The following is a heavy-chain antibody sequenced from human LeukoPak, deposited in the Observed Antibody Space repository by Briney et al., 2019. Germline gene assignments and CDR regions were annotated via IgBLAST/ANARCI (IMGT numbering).Heavy chain of an antibody. V-gene: IGHV3-48*02. D-gene: IGHD2-21*01. Sequence: GGSLRLSCAASGFTFSSYSINWVRQAPGKGLEWVSYITSGSTTIYYADSVKGRFTISRDNAKNSLYLQMNSLKDEDTAVYYCARLAGLAFDYWGQGTLVTVSS. J-gene: IGHJ4*02. CDR2: ITSGSTTI. CDR1: GFTFSSYS. CDR3: ARLAGLAFDY.